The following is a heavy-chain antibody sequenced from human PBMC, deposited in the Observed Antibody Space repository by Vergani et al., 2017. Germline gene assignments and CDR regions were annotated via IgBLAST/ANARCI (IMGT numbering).Heavy chain of an antibody. J-gene: IGHJ6*03. Sequence: EVQLVESGGGLVQPGRSLRLSCAASGFTFDDYAMHWVRQAPGKGLEWVANIKQDGSEKYYLDSGKGRCTITRDNSKNSRYLQMNSLRAKDTAVYYCARELGYCSSTSFYGLHMDVWGKGTTVTVSS. D-gene: IGHD2-2*01. CDR2: IKQDGSEK. V-gene: IGHV3-7*01. CDR3: ARELGYCSSTSFYGLHMDV. CDR1: GFTFDDYA.